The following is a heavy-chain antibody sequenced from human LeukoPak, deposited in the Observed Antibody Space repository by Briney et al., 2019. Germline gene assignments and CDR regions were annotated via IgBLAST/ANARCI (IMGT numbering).Heavy chain of an antibody. CDR3: ASSIAVAGYYFDY. Sequence: SETLSLTCAVYGGSFSGYYWSWIRQPAGKGLEWIGRIYTSGSTNYNPSLKSRVTMSVDTSKNQFSLKLSSVTAADTAVYYCASSIAVAGYYFDYWGQGTLVTVSS. D-gene: IGHD6-19*01. J-gene: IGHJ4*02. CDR1: GGSFSGYY. CDR2: IYTSGST. V-gene: IGHV4-59*10.